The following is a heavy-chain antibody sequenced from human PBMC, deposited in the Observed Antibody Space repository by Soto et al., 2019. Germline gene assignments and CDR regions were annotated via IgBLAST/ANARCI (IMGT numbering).Heavy chain of an antibody. CDR3: ARVWGYYFDY. CDR2: IYYSGST. Sequence: PSETLSLTCTVSGVSISSYYWSWIRQPPGKGLEWIGYIYYSGSTNYNPSLKSRVTISVDTSKNQFSLKLSSVTAADTAVYYCARVWGYYFDYWGQGTLVTAPQ. V-gene: IGHV4-59*01. D-gene: IGHD3-10*01. CDR1: GVSISSYY. J-gene: IGHJ4*02.